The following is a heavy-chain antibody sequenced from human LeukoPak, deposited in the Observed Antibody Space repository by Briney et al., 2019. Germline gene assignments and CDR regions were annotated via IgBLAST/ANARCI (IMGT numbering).Heavy chain of an antibody. CDR3: ASQVYYYGSGSYYNNGAASVAY. CDR2: IKQDVSEK. D-gene: IGHD3-10*01. J-gene: IGHJ4*02. CDR1: GFTFSSYW. V-gene: IGHV3-7*01. Sequence: GGSLRLSCAASGFTFSSYWMSWVRQAPGKGLEWVANIKQDVSEKYYVDSVKGRFTISRDNAKNSLYLQINSLRAEDTAVNYCASQVYYYGSGSYYNNGAASVAYWGQGALVTVSS.